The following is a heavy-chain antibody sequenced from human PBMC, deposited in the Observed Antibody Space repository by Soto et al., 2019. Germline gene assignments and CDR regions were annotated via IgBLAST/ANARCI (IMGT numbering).Heavy chain of an antibody. CDR3: AKVAYDSSSGYYYYMDV. CDR2: ISYDGSNK. J-gene: IGHJ6*03. V-gene: IGHV3-30*18. CDR1: GFTFSSYG. D-gene: IGHD6-6*01. Sequence: GGSLRLSCAASGFTFSSYGMHWVRQAPGKGLEWVAVISYDGSNKYYADSVKGRFTISRDNSKNTLYLQMNSLRAEDTAVYYCAKVAYDSSSGYYYYMDVWGKGTTVTVSS.